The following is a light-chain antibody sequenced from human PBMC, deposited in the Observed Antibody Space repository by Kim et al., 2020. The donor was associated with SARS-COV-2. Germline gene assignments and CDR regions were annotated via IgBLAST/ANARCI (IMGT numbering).Light chain of an antibody. Sequence: ASGGDRVTITWRASQGISSWLAWYQQKPGQAPKLLIYAASTLQTGVPSRFSGSGSGTEFTLTISSLQPEDFAIYFCQQTDSFPVTFGGGTKVDIK. CDR3: QQTDSFPVT. V-gene: IGKV1D-12*01. CDR1: QGISSW. J-gene: IGKJ4*01. CDR2: AAS.